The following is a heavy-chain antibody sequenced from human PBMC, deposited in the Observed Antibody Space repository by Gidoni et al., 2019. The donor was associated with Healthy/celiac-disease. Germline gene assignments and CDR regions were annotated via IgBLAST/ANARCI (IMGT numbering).Heavy chain of an antibody. CDR3: ARGGPSLVPAAIYYYYMDV. Sequence: VQPGGSLRLSCAASGFTFRSYSMNWVRQAPGKGLEWVSYISSSSSTIYYAESVKGRFTISRDNAKNSLYLQMNSLRAEDTAVYYCARGGPSLVPAAIYYYYMDVWGKGTTVTVSS. CDR1: GFTFRSYS. V-gene: IGHV3-48*01. CDR2: ISSSSSTI. D-gene: IGHD2-2*01. J-gene: IGHJ6*03.